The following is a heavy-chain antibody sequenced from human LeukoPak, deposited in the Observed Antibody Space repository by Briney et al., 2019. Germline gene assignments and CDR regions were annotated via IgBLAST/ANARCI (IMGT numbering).Heavy chain of an antibody. V-gene: IGHV1-69*05. CDR1: GDTFTSYD. Sequence: SVKVSCKASGDTFTSYDINWVRQATGQGLEWMGGIIPIFGTANYAQKFQGRVTITTDESTGTAYMELSSLRSEDTAVYYCASFHPYGDYCDYWGQGTLVTVSS. D-gene: IGHD4-17*01. J-gene: IGHJ4*02. CDR2: IIPIFGTA. CDR3: ASFHPYGDYCDY.